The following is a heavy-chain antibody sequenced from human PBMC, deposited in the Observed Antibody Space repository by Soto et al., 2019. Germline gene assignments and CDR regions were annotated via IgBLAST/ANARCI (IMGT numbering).Heavy chain of an antibody. CDR2: IFHDGTA. Sequence: SETLSLTCAVSRVSISSGNWWTWVRQTPQRGLEYIGEIFHDGTANYYPSFERRVAISVDTSKNQFSLKLTSVTAADTAIYFCARLVYDTRLNYMYFDFWGQGALVTVSS. V-gene: IGHV4-4*02. J-gene: IGHJ4*02. D-gene: IGHD3-10*01. CDR3: ARLVYDTRLNYMYFDF. CDR1: RVSISSGNW.